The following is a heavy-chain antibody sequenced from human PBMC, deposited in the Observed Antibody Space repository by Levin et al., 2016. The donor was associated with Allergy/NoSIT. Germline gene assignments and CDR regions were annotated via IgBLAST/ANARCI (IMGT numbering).Heavy chain of an antibody. V-gene: IGHV4-59*08. Sequence: SETLSLTCTVSGGPTTAYYWSWIRQPPGKGLEWMGYIYYSGSTNYNPSLKSRITISVDTSKNQFSLKLNSVTAADTAVYYCARHLGFSPYDWGVAATPYALDVWGQGTTVTVSS. D-gene: IGHD2-15*01. CDR3: ARHLGFSPYDWGVAATPYALDV. CDR1: GGPTTAYY. CDR2: IYYSGST. J-gene: IGHJ6*02.